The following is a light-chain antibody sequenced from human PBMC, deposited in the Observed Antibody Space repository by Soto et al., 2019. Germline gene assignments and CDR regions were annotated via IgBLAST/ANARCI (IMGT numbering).Light chain of an antibody. CDR1: SSNIGAGYD. CDR2: GNS. CDR3: QSYDSSLYV. V-gene: IGLV1-40*01. J-gene: IGLJ1*01. Sequence: QSVLTQPPSVSGAPGQRVTISCTGSSSNIGAGYDVHWYQQLPGTAPKLLIYGNSNRPSGVPDRFSGSKSGTSASLAITGLQAEDEADYYCQSYDSSLYVFGNGTKVTAL.